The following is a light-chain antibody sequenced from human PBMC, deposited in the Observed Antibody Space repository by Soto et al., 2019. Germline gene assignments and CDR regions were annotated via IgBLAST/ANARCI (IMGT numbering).Light chain of an antibody. V-gene: IGKV1-5*03. CDR1: QSISSW. J-gene: IGKJ1*01. CDR2: NAS. CDR3: QQYNTYSRT. Sequence: DIQMTQSPSTLSASLGDRVTITCRASQSISSWLAWYQQKPGKAPKLLIYNASSLDSGVPSRFSGSGSGTESTLTISSLQPDDFASYYCQQYNTYSRTFGQGTKVEIK.